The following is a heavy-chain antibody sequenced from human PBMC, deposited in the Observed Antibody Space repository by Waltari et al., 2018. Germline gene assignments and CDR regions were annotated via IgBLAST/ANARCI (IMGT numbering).Heavy chain of an antibody. D-gene: IGHD6-19*01. CDR3: AKDIRNGWYADY. J-gene: IGHJ4*02. Sequence: QVQLVESGGGVVRPGGSLRLSCVASGFDFSYYGMHWLRQAPGKGLEWVAFIRNDRSSEHYGESVKGRFIISTENFKNTLYLQMNSLRIEDTGIYYCAKDIRNGWYADYLGQGTLVTVSS. CDR2: IRNDRSSE. V-gene: IGHV3-30*02. CDR1: GFDFSYYG.